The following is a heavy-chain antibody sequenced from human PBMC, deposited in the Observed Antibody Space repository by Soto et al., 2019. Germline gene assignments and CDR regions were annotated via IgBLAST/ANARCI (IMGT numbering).Heavy chain of an antibody. J-gene: IGHJ4*02. Sequence: SKTLSITRTVSGASISSSSYSWGWIRQPPGKGLEWIGSIYYSGSTYYNPSLKSRVTISVDTSKNQFSLKLSSVTAADTAVYYCARHIRTYYYDSSASSYYFDYWGQGTLVTVS. CDR2: IYYSGST. CDR3: ARHIRTYYYDSSASSYYFDY. CDR1: GASISSSSYS. V-gene: IGHV4-39*01. D-gene: IGHD3-22*01.